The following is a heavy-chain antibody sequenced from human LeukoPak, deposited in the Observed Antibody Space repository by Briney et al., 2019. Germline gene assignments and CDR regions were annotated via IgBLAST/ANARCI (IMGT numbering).Heavy chain of an antibody. Sequence: GASVKVSCKASGYTFTSYDINWVRQATGQGLEWMGWMNPNSGNTGYAQKFQGRVTITRNTSISTAYMELSSLRSEDTAVYYCARDLHIAAAGSNYYYYYMDVWGKGTTVTVSS. CDR3: ARDLHIAAAGSNYYYYYMDV. V-gene: IGHV1-8*03. D-gene: IGHD6-13*01. CDR2: MNPNSGNT. CDR1: GYTFTSYD. J-gene: IGHJ6*03.